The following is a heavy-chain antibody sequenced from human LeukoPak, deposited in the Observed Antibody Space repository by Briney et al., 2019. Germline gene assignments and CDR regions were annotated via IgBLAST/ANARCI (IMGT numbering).Heavy chain of an antibody. Sequence: GGSLRLSCAASGFTFSSYAMGWVRQAPGKGLEWVSAISGSGGSTYYADSVKGRFTISRDNSKNTLYLQMNSLRAEDTAVYYCAKPDVHYDFWSGYYTGLGTPTDYWGQGTLVTVSS. D-gene: IGHD3-3*01. CDR1: GFTFSSYA. J-gene: IGHJ4*02. CDR3: AKPDVHYDFWSGYYTGLGTPTDY. V-gene: IGHV3-23*01. CDR2: ISGSGGST.